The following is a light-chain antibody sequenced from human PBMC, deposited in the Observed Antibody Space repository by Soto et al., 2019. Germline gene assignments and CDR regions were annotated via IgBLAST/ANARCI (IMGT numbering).Light chain of an antibody. V-gene: IGLV2-14*01. CDR3: TSYTSDNRSYV. Sequence: QSALTQPASVSGSPGQSITISCSGTSSDVGAYTSVSWYQQHPGKAPKLLIYEVSNRPSGVSKRFSGSKSANTASLTISGLQADDEAHYYCTSYTSDNRSYVFGTGTKLTVL. J-gene: IGLJ1*01. CDR2: EVS. CDR1: SSDVGAYTS.